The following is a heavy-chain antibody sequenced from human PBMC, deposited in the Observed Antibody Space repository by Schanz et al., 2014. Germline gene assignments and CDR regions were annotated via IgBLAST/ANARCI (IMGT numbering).Heavy chain of an antibody. Sequence: QVQLVQSGAEVKKPGASVKVSCKVSGYSLNELSMHWVRQAPGRGLEWMGGFHQEDGDTVYAQKFQGRVIMTEDTSTGTAYVELSRLTSEDAGVYYCATETSRTWFYNGVDVWGQGTTVTVSS. CDR2: FHQEDGDT. CDR3: ATETSRTWFYNGVDV. J-gene: IGHJ6*02. D-gene: IGHD2-2*01. V-gene: IGHV1-24*01. CDR1: GYSLNELS.